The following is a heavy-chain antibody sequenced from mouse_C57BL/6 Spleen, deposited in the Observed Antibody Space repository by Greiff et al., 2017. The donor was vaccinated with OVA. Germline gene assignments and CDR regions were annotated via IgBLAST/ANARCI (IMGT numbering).Heavy chain of an antibody. J-gene: IGHJ3*01. CDR1: GFTFSSYA. D-gene: IGHD2-4*01. Sequence: EVMLVESGEGLVKPGGSLKLSCAASGFTFSSYAMSWVRQTPEKRLEWVAYISSGGDYIYYADTVKGRFTISRDNARNTLYLQMSSLKSEDTAMYYCTRVDDYDVEGPWFAYWGQGTLVTVSA. V-gene: IGHV5-9-1*02. CDR2: ISSGGDYI. CDR3: TRVDDYDVEGPWFAY.